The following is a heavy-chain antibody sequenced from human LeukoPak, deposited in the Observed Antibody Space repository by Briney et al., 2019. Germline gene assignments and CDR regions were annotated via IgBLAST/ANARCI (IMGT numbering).Heavy chain of an antibody. Sequence: SVKVSCKASGGTFSSYAISWVRQAPGQGLEWMGRIIPILGIANYAQKFQGRVTITADESTSTAYMELSSLRSEDTAVYYCARGDCGGDCYDYNWFDPWGQGTLVTVSS. J-gene: IGHJ5*02. D-gene: IGHD2-21*02. CDR2: IIPILGIA. CDR3: ARGDCGGDCYDYNWFDP. CDR1: GGTFSSYA. V-gene: IGHV1-69*04.